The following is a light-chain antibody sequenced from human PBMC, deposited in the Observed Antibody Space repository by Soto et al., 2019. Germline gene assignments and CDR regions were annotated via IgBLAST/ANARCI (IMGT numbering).Light chain of an antibody. Sequence: EIVMTQSPATLSVSPGERATLSCRASQSVSSNLAWYQQRPGQAPRLLIYGASTRATGLPARFSGSGSGTEFTLTISSLQSEDFAVYFCQQYNYWPPWTFGQGTKVEIK. CDR1: QSVSSN. CDR3: QQYNYWPPWT. V-gene: IGKV3-15*01. J-gene: IGKJ1*01. CDR2: GAS.